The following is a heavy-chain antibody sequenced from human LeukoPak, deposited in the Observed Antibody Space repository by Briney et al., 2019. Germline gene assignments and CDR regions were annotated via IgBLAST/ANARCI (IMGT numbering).Heavy chain of an antibody. CDR1: GFTVSSNY. V-gene: IGHV3-53*01. Sequence: SGGSLRLSCAASGFTVSSNYMSWVRQAPGKGLEWVSVIYSGGSTYYADSVKGRFTISRDNAKNSLYLQMNSLRAEDTAVYYCARDSYDYVWGSYRLHYYYYMDVWGKGTTVTVSS. D-gene: IGHD3-16*02. J-gene: IGHJ6*03. CDR3: ARDSYDYVWGSYRLHYYYYMDV. CDR2: IYSGGST.